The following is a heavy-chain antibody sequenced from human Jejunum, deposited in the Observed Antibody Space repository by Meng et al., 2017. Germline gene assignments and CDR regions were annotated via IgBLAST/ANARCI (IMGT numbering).Heavy chain of an antibody. D-gene: IGHD2-15*01. V-gene: IGHV1-3*04. CDR3: AREWQTSGEDY. J-gene: IGHJ4*02. Sequence: VQPVCAGTEVKEPGAAWKVSCKASGYIFKNYAMQWVRQAPGQRLDWIGWINTDNGDTQYSQTFQGRVTITRDTTASTTYMELSILRSEDTAVYFCAREWQTSGEDYWGQGTLVTVSS. CDR1: GYIFKNYA. CDR2: INTDNGDT.